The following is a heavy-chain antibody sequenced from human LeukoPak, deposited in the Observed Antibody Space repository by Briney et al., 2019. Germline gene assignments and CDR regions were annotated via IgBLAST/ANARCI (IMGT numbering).Heavy chain of an antibody. CDR2: ISGSGGST. D-gene: IGHD3-22*01. Sequence: TGGSLRPSCAASGFTFSSYAMSWVRQAPGKGLEWVSAISGSGGSTYYADSVKGRFTISRDNSKNTLYLQMNSLRAEDTAVYYCAKASGGGIVVVTSPNYWGQGTLVTVSS. CDR1: GFTFSSYA. J-gene: IGHJ4*02. CDR3: AKASGGGIVVVTSPNY. V-gene: IGHV3-23*01.